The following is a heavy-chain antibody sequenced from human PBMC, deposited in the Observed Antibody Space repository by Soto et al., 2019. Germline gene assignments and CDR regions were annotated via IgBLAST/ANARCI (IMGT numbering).Heavy chain of an antibody. Sequence: SETLSLTCAVYGGSFSGYYWSWIRQPPGKGLEWIGEINHSGSTNYNPSLKSRVTISVDTSKNQFSLKLSSVTAADTAVYYCARGLYCSGGSCYPRLTNYYYYGMDVWGQGTTVTVSS. D-gene: IGHD2-15*01. CDR2: INHSGST. V-gene: IGHV4-34*01. CDR1: GGSFSGYY. J-gene: IGHJ6*02. CDR3: ARGLYCSGGSCYPRLTNYYYYGMDV.